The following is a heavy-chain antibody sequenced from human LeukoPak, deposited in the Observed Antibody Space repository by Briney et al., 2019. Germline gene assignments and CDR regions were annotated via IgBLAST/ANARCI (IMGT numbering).Heavy chain of an antibody. V-gene: IGHV4-59*08. D-gene: IGHD3-22*01. Sequence: SETLSLTCTVSGGSISSYYWSWIRQPPGKGLEWIGYIYYSGSTNYNPSLKSRVTISVDTSKNQFSLKLSSVTAADTAVYYCARLRANYYDSSGYYGIFFDYWGQGTLVTVSS. J-gene: IGHJ4*02. CDR1: GGSISSYY. CDR3: ARLRANYYDSSGYYGIFFDY. CDR2: IYYSGST.